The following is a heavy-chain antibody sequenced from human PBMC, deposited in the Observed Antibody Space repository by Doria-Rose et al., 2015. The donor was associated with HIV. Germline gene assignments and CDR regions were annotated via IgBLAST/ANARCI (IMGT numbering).Heavy chain of an antibody. J-gene: IGHJ4*02. CDR2: IFSDDER. V-gene: IGHV2-26*01. D-gene: IGHD6-13*01. CDR1: GVSLSSPGMG. CDR3: ARIKSSRWYHKYYFDF. Sequence: QVTLEESGPVLVKPTETLTLTCTVSGVSLSSPGMGVSWIRQPPGKALEWLANIFSDDERSYTTSLKIRLTISRGTSKSQVVLTMTDMDPVDTATYYCARIKSSRWYHKYYFDFWGQGTLVIVSA.